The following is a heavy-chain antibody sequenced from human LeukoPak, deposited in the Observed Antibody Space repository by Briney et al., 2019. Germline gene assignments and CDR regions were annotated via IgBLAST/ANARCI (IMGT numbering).Heavy chain of an antibody. CDR1: EMSFSAYY. Sequence: SETLSLTCAVSEMSFSAYYWNWIRQSPGKGLEWIGEIKYGGSTKYTPSLEGRGTILIDTSKNQFSLKLTSVTAADTAVYYCARGFPPGSGSRGSHAFDVWGQGTMVTVSS. V-gene: IGHV4-34*01. D-gene: IGHD6-19*01. CDR3: ARGFPPGSGSRGSHAFDV. CDR2: IKYGGST. J-gene: IGHJ3*01.